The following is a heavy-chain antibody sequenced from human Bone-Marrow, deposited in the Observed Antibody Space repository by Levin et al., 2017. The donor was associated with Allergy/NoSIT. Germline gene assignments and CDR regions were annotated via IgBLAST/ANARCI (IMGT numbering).Heavy chain of an antibody. D-gene: IGHD3-10*01. CDR2: IIPIFGTA. V-gene: IGHV1-69*13. J-gene: IGHJ3*02. Sequence: ASVKVSCKASGGTFSSYAISWVRQAPGQGLEWMGGIIPIFGTANYAQKFQGRVTITADESTSTAYMELSSLRSEDTAVYYCARDHPPLFKGNAFDIWGQGTMVTVSS. CDR1: GGTFSSYA. CDR3: ARDHPPLFKGNAFDI.